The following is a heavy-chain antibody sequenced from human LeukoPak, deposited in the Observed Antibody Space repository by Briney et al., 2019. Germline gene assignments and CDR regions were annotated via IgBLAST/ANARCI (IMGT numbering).Heavy chain of an antibody. V-gene: IGHV4-34*01. D-gene: IGHD4-23*01. CDR1: GGSFSGYY. CDR3: ARLRGGGQDFHY. Sequence: SETLSLTCAVYGGSFSGYYWSWIRQPPGKGLEWIGEINHSGSTNYNPSLKSRVTISVDTSKNQFSLKLSSVTAADTAVYYCARLRGGGQDFHYWGQGTLDTVSS. CDR2: INHSGST. J-gene: IGHJ4*02.